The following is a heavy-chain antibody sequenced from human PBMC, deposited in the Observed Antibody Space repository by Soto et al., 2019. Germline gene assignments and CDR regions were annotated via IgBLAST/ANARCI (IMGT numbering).Heavy chain of an antibody. D-gene: IGHD7-27*01. V-gene: IGHV4-59*01. CDR2: IYYTGST. CDR3: AGAPNWDYFDF. CDR1: SGSISTYY. Sequence: TSETLSLTCTVSSGSISTYYGSWIRQPPGKGLEWIGYIYYTGSTNYNPSLKTRVAISMDTSKNQFSLNLSSVTAADTAVYYCAGAPNWDYFDFWGLGTLVTVSS. J-gene: IGHJ4*02.